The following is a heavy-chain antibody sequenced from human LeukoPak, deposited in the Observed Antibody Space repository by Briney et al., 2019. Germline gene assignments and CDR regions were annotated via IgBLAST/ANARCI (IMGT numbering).Heavy chain of an antibody. D-gene: IGHD6-19*01. Sequence: PGGFLRLSCAASGFTFSSYGMHWVRQAPGKGLEWVAVISYDGSNKYYADSVKGRFTISRDNSKNTLYLQMNSLRAEDTAVYYCAKGSSGWDFDYWGQGTLVTVSS. CDR2: ISYDGSNK. CDR1: GFTFSSYG. V-gene: IGHV3-30*18. CDR3: AKGSSGWDFDY. J-gene: IGHJ4*02.